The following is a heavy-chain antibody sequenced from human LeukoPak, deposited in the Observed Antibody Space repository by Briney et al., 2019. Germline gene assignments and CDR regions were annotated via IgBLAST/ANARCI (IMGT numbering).Heavy chain of an antibody. Sequence: GGSLRLSCAASGFTFSTYAMSWVRQAPGKGLGWVSGISGSTYYADSVKGRFTISRDNSKNTLYLQMNSLRAEDTAVYYCAKDFSTVTLTYFDSWGQGTLVTVSS. CDR3: AKDFSTVTLTYFDS. J-gene: IGHJ4*02. V-gene: IGHV3-23*01. D-gene: IGHD4-17*01. CDR1: GFTFSTYA. CDR2: ISGST.